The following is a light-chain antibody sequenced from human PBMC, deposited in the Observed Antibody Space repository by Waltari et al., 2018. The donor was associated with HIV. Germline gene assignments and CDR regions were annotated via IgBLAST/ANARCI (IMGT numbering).Light chain of an antibody. Sequence: DIQMTQSPSSLSASVGDRVTITCRASQNIRSNLNWYQQRPGKPPKLLIYATSSLQNGVPPRFSGSGSGTDFTLTINSLQPEDFATYHCQQSYSSPRTFGQGTKVEIK. CDR3: QQSYSSPRT. J-gene: IGKJ1*01. CDR1: QNIRSN. CDR2: ATS. V-gene: IGKV1-39*01.